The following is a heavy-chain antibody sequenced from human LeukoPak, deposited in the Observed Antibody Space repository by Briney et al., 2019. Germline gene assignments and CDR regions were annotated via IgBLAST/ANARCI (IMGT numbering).Heavy chain of an antibody. CDR1: GFTFSSYA. Sequence: GGSLRLSCAASGFTFSSYALSWVPQAPGKGLEWVSSITGSAGSTYYTDSVKGRFSISRDNSKNTLYLQMNSLRAEDTAVYYCAKVGSERRLNGNVDYWGQGTLVTVSS. D-gene: IGHD1-26*01. CDR2: ITGSAGST. J-gene: IGHJ4*02. V-gene: IGHV3-23*01. CDR3: AKVGSERRLNGNVDY.